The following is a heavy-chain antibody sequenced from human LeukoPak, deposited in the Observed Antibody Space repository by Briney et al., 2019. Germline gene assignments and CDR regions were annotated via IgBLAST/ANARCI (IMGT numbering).Heavy chain of an antibody. CDR1: GGIFSSYA. Sequence: SVKVSCKASGGIFSSYAISWVRQAPGQGLEWMGGIIPIFGTANYAQKFQGRVTIIAGESTSTAYMEVSSLRTEDTAVYYCAGTGTKTYYYDSSGYYYDWGQGTLVTVSS. V-gene: IGHV1-69*13. J-gene: IGHJ4*02. CDR2: IIPIFGTA. CDR3: AGTGTKTYYYDSSGYYYD. D-gene: IGHD3-22*01.